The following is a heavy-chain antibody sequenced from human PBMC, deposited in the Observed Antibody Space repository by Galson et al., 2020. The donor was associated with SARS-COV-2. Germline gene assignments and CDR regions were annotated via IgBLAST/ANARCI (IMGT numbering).Heavy chain of an antibody. CDR3: ARLHYGEYAPEAFDI. CDR2: ISHSGGT. CDR1: GTSISSGSYS. D-gene: IGHD4-17*01. Sequence: TLSLTCAVPGTSISSGSYSWNWIRQPPGKGLEWNGYISHSGGTYYNPSLKSRVTISGDRSKNQFSLRLSSVTAADTAVYYCARLHYGEYAPEAFDIWGPGTRVTVAS. V-gene: IGHV4-30-2*01. J-gene: IGHJ3*02.